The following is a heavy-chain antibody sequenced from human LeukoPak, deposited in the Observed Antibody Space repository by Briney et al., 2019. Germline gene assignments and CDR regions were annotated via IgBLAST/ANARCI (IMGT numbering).Heavy chain of an antibody. J-gene: IGHJ3*02. Sequence: GGSLRLSCAASGLIVTSNYVSWVRQAPGKGLEWVSVIYSGGSIYYAGSVKGRFTISRDNSKNTLYLQMNSLRAEDTAVYYCARDPYAGRGGAFDIWGQGTMVTVSS. V-gene: IGHV3-53*01. CDR1: GLIVTSNY. CDR3: ARDPYAGRGGAFDI. CDR2: IYSGGSI. D-gene: IGHD3-16*01.